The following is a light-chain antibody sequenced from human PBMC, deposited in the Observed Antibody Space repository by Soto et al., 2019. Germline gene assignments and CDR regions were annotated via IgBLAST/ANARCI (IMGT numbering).Light chain of an antibody. J-gene: IGKJ1*01. CDR1: QSVSNI. V-gene: IGKV3-15*01. Sequence: EIVMTQSPATLSVSPGETATLSCRASQSVSNIVAWYQQKPGQAPRLLIYGASTRATGIPARFSGSGSGTEFTLTISSLQSEDFAVYYCQQYNNWPPWTFGQGTEVDIK. CDR2: GAS. CDR3: QQYNNWPPWT.